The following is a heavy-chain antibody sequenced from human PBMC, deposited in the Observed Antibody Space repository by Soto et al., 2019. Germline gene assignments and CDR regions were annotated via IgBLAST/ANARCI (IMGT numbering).Heavy chain of an antibody. CDR1: GGSISSYY. CDR2: IYYSGST. J-gene: IGHJ3*02. Sequence: QVQLQESGPGLVKPSETLSLTCTVSGGSISSYYWSWIRQPPGKGLEWIGYIYYSGSTHYNPSLRSRVTVAVDTSKNQFSVKLSSVTAADTAVYYCPRAYCSGGSCCHDAFDIWGQGTMVTVSS. CDR3: PRAYCSGGSCCHDAFDI. V-gene: IGHV4-59*01. D-gene: IGHD2-15*01.